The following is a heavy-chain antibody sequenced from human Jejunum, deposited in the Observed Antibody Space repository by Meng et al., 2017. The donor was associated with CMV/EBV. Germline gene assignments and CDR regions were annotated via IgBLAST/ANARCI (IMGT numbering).Heavy chain of an antibody. CDR3: ARTEEATVGWGAFDY. CDR2: IYNGGNT. Sequence: GSVSSNNYYWDWIRQPPGKGLEWIGSIYNGGNTYYNPSLKTRVTISLDTSKNQFSLKLSSVTAADTAVYYCARTEEATVGWGAFDYWGQGTLVTSPQ. V-gene: IGHV4-39*07. CDR1: GSVSSNNYY. J-gene: IGHJ4*02. D-gene: IGHD3-16*01.